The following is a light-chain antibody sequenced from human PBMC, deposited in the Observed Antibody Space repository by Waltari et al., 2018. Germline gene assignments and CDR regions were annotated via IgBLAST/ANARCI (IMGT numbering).Light chain of an antibody. CDR3: CSYAGRGTYV. Sequence: QSALTQPASVSGTPGQSITISCTGTTSDVGTYDLVSWCQHHPGKAPKLLICEVIKRPSGVSSRFSGSKSGSTASLIISGLQPDDEADYYCCSYAGRGTYVFGGGTKVTVL. CDR2: EVI. V-gene: IGLV2-23*02. CDR1: TSDVGTYDL. J-gene: IGLJ1*01.